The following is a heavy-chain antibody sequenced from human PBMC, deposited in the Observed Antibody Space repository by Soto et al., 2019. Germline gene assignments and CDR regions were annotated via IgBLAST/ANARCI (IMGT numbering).Heavy chain of an antibody. D-gene: IGHD1-26*01. CDR3: ARVGLKGSPRMDY. Sequence: QVQLVQSGAEVKKPGASVKVSCKASGYTFTSYAMHWVRQAPGQRLEWMGWINAGNGNTKYSQKFQGRVTITRDTSASTAYMELSSLRSKDTAVYYCARVGLKGSPRMDYWGQGTLVTVSS. V-gene: IGHV1-3*01. J-gene: IGHJ4*02. CDR2: INAGNGNT. CDR1: GYTFTSYA.